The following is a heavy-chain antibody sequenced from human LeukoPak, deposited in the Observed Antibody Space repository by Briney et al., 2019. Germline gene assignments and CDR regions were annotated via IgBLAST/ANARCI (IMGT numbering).Heavy chain of an antibody. Sequence: GGSLRLSCAASGFTFSSYAMSWVRQAPGKGLEWVSSISSSSSYIYYADSVKGRFTISRDNAKNSLYLQMNSLRAEDTAVYYCAREDVEDIVVVVAATFLGYWGQGTLVTVSS. CDR3: AREDVEDIVVVVAATFLGY. V-gene: IGHV3-21*01. J-gene: IGHJ4*02. CDR2: ISSSSSYI. D-gene: IGHD2-15*01. CDR1: GFTFSSYA.